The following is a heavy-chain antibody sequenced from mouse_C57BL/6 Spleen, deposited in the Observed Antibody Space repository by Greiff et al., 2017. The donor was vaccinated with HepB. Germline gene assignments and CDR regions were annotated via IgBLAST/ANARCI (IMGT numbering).Heavy chain of an antibody. CDR2: ISSGGDYI. J-gene: IGHJ3*01. D-gene: IGHD1-1*01. CDR1: GFTFSSYA. CDR3: TRDNGYYGSSKFAY. Sequence: EVKLVESGEGLVKPGGSLKLSCAASGFTFSSYAMSWVRQTPEKRLEWVAYISSGGDYIYYADTVEGRFTISRDNARNTLYLQMSSLKSEDTAMYYCTRDNGYYGSSKFAYWGQGTLVTVSA. V-gene: IGHV5-9-1*02.